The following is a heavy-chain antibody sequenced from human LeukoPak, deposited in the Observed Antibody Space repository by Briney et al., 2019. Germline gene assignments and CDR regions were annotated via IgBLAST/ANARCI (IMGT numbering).Heavy chain of an antibody. V-gene: IGHV4-59*01. Sequence: SETLSLTCTVSGGSISSYYWSWVRQPPGKGLEWVGYIYYSGSTTYNTSLKSRVTISVDTSKNQFSLKLSSVTAADTAVYYCARDCGDYSGYNWFDPWGQGTLVTVSS. J-gene: IGHJ5*02. D-gene: IGHD4-11*01. CDR3: ARDCGDYSGYNWFDP. CDR1: GGSISSYY. CDR2: IYYSGST.